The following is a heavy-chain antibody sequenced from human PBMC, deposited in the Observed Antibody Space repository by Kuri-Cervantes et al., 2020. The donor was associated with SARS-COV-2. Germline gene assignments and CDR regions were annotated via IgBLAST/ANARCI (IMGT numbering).Heavy chain of an antibody. CDR3: VRALGAAEADF. CDR2: IWYDGSNK. V-gene: IGHV3-33*01. CDR1: GFTFSSYG. D-gene: IGHD1-26*01. Sequence: GGSLRLSCAASGFTFSSYGMHWVRQAPGKGLEWVAVIWYDGSNKYYADSGKGRFTISRDNSKNTLYLQMNSLRGEDTALYYCVRALGAAEADFWGRGTLVTVSS. J-gene: IGHJ4*02.